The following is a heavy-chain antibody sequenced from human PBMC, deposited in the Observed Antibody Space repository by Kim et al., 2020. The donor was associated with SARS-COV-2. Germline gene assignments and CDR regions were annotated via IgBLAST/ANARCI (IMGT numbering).Heavy chain of an antibody. Sequence: GESLKISCKGSGYSFTSYWIGWVRQMPGKGLEWMGIIYPGDSDTRYSPSFQGQVTISADKSISTAYLQWSSLKASDTAMYYCARFGVRGVIGFDWFDPWGQGTLVTVSS. CDR3: ARFGVRGVIGFDWFDP. V-gene: IGHV5-51*01. CDR1: GYSFTSYW. D-gene: IGHD3-10*02. CDR2: IYPGDSDT. J-gene: IGHJ5*02.